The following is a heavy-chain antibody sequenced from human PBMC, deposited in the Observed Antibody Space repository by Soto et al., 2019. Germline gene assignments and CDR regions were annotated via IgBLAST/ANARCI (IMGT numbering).Heavy chain of an antibody. CDR1: GGSFSGYY. J-gene: IGHJ5*02. Sequence: QVQLQQWGAGLLKPSETLSLTCAVYGGSFSGYYWSWIRQPPGKGLEWIGEINHSGSTNYNPSLKSRVTISVDTSKNQLSLKLSSVTAADTAVYYCARGRVPYYDFWSGYYTSNWFDPWGQGTLVTVSS. D-gene: IGHD3-3*01. CDR2: INHSGST. CDR3: ARGRVPYYDFWSGYYTSNWFDP. V-gene: IGHV4-34*01.